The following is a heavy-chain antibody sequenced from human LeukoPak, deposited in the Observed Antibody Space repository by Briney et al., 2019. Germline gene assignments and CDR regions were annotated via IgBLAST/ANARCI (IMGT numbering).Heavy chain of an antibody. CDR2: IYPGDSNT. V-gene: IGHV5-51*01. D-gene: IGHD5-18*01. J-gene: IGHJ6*03. CDR3: ARRRGYSDYYHYMDV. Sequence: TAEESMKISCKGSGYRFTSYWIGWVRQMPGKGMEWMGIIYPGDSNTRYSPSFQGQVTISADKSITTAYLQWSSLKASDTAMYYCARRRGYSDYYHYMDVWGKGTTVTVSS. CDR1: GYRFTSYW.